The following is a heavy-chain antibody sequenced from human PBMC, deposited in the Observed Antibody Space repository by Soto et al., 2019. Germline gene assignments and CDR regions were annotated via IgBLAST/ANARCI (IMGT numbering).Heavy chain of an antibody. V-gene: IGHV1-3*04. J-gene: IGHJ4*02. CDR2: INTGNGNT. D-gene: IGHD6-19*01. Sequence: ASVKVSCKASGYTFTGYAMHWVRQAPGQRLEWMGWINTGNGNTKYSQKFQGRVTITRDTSASTAYMELSSLRSEDTAVYYCARAVAVPADFDYWGQGTLVTVS. CDR1: GYTFTGYA. CDR3: ARAVAVPADFDY.